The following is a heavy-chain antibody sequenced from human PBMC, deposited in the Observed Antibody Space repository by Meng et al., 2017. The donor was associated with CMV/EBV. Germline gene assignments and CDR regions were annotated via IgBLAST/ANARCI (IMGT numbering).Heavy chain of an antibody. Sequence: SSVNVSCKASGGTFSSYAISWVRQAPGQGLEWMGGIIPIFGTANYAQKFQGRVTITTDESTSTAYMELSSLRSEDTAVYYCARGIVVVPAALSYYYYYGMDVWGQGTTVTVSS. V-gene: IGHV1-69*05. CDR2: IIPIFGTA. J-gene: IGHJ6*02. CDR3: ARGIVVVPAALSYYYYYGMDV. CDR1: GGTFSSYA. D-gene: IGHD2-2*01.